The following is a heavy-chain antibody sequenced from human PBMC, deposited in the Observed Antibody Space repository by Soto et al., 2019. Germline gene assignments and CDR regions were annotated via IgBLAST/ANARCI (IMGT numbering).Heavy chain of an antibody. CDR3: AAERRGDPHDAYDI. Sequence: SVTVSCKASGFTPTSSAVQWERQARGQRLEWIGWIVVGSGNTNYAQKLQERVNITRDMSTSTAYMELSSLRSEDSAVYYRAAERRGDPHDAYDIWGQGTVDTVS. J-gene: IGHJ3*02. CDR1: GFTPTSSA. V-gene: IGHV1-58*01. CDR2: IVVGSGNT. D-gene: IGHD2-21*01.